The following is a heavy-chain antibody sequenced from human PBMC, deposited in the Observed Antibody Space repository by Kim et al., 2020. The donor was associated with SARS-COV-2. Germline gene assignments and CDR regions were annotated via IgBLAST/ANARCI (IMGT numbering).Heavy chain of an antibody. D-gene: IGHD3-3*01. CDR1: GVSISSSSYY. J-gene: IGHJ4*02. V-gene: IGHV4-39*07. CDR3: ARGDFLSNWYYFDF. CDR2: MYYTGST. Sequence: SETLSLTCTVSGVSISSSSYYWGWIRQPPGKGREWIGCMYYTGSTYYNSSHKSLVTKSVDRSRNQVSLKLNSVTDADTAVYYCARGDFLSNWYYFDFWGQGTLVTVSS.